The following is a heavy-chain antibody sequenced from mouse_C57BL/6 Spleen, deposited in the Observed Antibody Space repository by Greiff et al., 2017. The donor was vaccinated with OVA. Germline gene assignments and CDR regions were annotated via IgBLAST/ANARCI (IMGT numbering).Heavy chain of an antibody. CDR1: GYTFTSYG. CDR2: TYTRSGNT. J-gene: IGHJ4*01. V-gene: IGHV1-81*01. Sequence: VKPLESGAELARPGASVKLSCKASGYTFTSYGISWVKQRTGQGLEWIGETYTRSGNTSYNEKFKGKATLTADKSSSTAYLELRSLTSEDSAVYFCARKIYYAMDYWGQGTSVTVSS. CDR3: ARKIYYAMDY.